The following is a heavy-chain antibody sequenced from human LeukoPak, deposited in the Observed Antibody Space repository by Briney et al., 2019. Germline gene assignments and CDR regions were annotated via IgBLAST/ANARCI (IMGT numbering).Heavy chain of an antibody. V-gene: IGHV3-7*01. CDR3: ARGGYCSSTSCYPDYYGMDV. J-gene: IGHJ6*02. CDR1: GFTFSSYW. Sequence: GGSLRPSCAASGFTFSSYWMSWVRQAPGKGLEWVANIKQDGSEKYYVDSVKGRFTISRDNAKNSLYLQMNSLRAEDTAVYYCARGGYCSSTSCYPDYYGMDVWGQGTTVTVSS. CDR2: IKQDGSEK. D-gene: IGHD2-2*01.